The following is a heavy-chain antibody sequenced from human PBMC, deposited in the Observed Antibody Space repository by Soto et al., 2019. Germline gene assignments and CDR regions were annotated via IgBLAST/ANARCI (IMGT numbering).Heavy chain of an antibody. CDR2: IYYSGST. D-gene: IGHD5-18*01. CDR1: GGSISSSSYY. V-gene: IGHV4-39*01. Sequence: SETLSLTCTVSGGSISSSSYYWGWIHQPPGKGLEWIGSIYYSGSTYYNPSLKSRVTISVDTSKNQFSLKLSSVTAADTAVYYCARHAGGMVKDFDYWGQGTQVTVSS. CDR3: ARHAGGMVKDFDY. J-gene: IGHJ4*02.